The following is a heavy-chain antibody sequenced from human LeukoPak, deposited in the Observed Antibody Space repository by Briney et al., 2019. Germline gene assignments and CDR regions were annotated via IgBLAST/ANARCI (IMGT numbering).Heavy chain of an antibody. CDR3: ARDLYDYGDYVD. CDR2: ISAYNGNT. D-gene: IGHD4-17*01. CDR1: GYTFTSCG. J-gene: IGHJ4*02. Sequence: ASVKVSCKASGYTFTSCGISWVRQAPGQGLEWMGWISAYNGNTNYAQKLQGRITMTTDTSTSTAYMELRSLRSDDTAVYYCARDLYDYGDYVDWGQGTLVTVSS. V-gene: IGHV1-18*01.